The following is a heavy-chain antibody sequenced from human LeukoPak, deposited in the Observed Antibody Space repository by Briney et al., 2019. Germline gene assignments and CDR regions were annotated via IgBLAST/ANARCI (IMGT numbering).Heavy chain of an antibody. Sequence: GASVKVSCKASGYTFTSYAMHWVRQAPGQRLEWMGWINAGNGNTKYSQKLQGRVTMTTDTSTSTAYMELRSLRSDDTAVYYCARDLEVPLDYWGQGTLVTVSS. CDR3: ARDLEVPLDY. CDR1: GYTFTSYA. CDR2: INAGNGNT. J-gene: IGHJ4*02. D-gene: IGHD3-3*01. V-gene: IGHV1-3*01.